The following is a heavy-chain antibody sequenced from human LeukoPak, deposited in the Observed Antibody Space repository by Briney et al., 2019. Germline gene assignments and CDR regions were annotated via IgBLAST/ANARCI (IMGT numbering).Heavy chain of an antibody. CDR1: GFTFSSYA. Sequence: GGSLRLSCAASGFTFSSYAMHWVRQAPGKGLEWVAAISYDGSNKYYADSVKGRFTISRDNSKNTLYLQMNSLRAEDTAVYYCARDLSAAGSPDYWGQGTLVTVSS. V-gene: IGHV3-30-3*01. CDR2: ISYDGSNK. J-gene: IGHJ4*02. CDR3: ARDLSAAGSPDY. D-gene: IGHD6-13*01.